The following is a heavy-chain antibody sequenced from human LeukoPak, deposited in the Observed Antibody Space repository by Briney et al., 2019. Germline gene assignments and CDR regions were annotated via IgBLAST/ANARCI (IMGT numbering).Heavy chain of an antibody. J-gene: IGHJ4*02. CDR2: ISTSSTYI. Sequence: GGSLRLSCATSGFSFSSYSINWVRQAPGKGLEWVSSISTSSTYIYYADSLKGRFSISRDNAKNSLSLQMNSLRAEDTAIYYCARSSQRGNSGYEVLDYWGQGTLVIVSS. D-gene: IGHD5-12*01. CDR3: ARSSQRGNSGYEVLDY. V-gene: IGHV3-21*01. CDR1: GFSFSSYS.